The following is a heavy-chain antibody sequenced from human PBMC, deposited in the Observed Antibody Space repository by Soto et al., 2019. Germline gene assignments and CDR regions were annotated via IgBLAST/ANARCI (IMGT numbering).Heavy chain of an antibody. CDR2: IYYSGST. Sequence: QVQLQESGPGLVKPSETLSLTCTVSGGSISSYYWSWIRQPPGKGLEWIGYIYYSGSTNYNPSLKSRVTISVDTSKNQFSLKLSSVTAADTAVYYCARGGRFSEWPYYYYGMDVWGQGTTVTVSS. V-gene: IGHV4-59*01. CDR3: ARGGRFSEWPYYYYGMDV. J-gene: IGHJ6*02. CDR1: GGSISSYY. D-gene: IGHD3-3*01.